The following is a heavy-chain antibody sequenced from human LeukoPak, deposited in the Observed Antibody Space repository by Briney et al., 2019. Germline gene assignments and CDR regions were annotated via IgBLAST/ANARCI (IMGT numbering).Heavy chain of an antibody. Sequence: ASVKVSCKASGYTFTSYDINWVRQATGQGLEWMGWMNPNSGNTGYAQKFQGRVTMTRNTSISTAYMELSSLRSEDTAVYYCARGSVVQYYYYYYGMDVWGQGTAVTVSS. J-gene: IGHJ6*02. CDR1: GYTFTSYD. CDR3: ARGSVVQYYYYYYGMDV. V-gene: IGHV1-8*01. D-gene: IGHD2-2*01. CDR2: MNPNSGNT.